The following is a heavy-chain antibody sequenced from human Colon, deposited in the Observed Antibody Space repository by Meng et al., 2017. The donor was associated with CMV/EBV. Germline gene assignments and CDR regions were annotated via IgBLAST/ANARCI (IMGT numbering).Heavy chain of an antibody. V-gene: IGHV1-2*02. Sequence: CKASEYPFTAYHIHWVRQAPGQGLEWMGWINPNSGGTDYAPRFQGRVTMTKDTSITTTYMDLSGLTSDDAAVYYCARGFLRGGPTDYWGQGTLVTVSS. J-gene: IGHJ4*02. CDR1: EYPFTAYH. D-gene: IGHD3-16*01. CDR3: ARGFLRGGPTDY. CDR2: INPNSGGT.